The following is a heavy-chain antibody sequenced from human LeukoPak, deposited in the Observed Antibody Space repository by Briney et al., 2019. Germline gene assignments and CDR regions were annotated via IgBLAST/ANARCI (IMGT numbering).Heavy chain of an antibody. V-gene: IGHV3-30*18. J-gene: IGHJ4*02. Sequence: GRSLRLSCAASGFTFSSYGMHWVRQAPGKGLEWVAVISYDGSNKYYADSVKGRFTISRDNSKNTLYLQMNSLRAEDTAVYYCAKDSPDDFWSGYPTYYFDYWGQGTLVTVSS. D-gene: IGHD3-3*01. CDR3: AKDSPDDFWSGYPTYYFDY. CDR1: GFTFSSYG. CDR2: ISYDGSNK.